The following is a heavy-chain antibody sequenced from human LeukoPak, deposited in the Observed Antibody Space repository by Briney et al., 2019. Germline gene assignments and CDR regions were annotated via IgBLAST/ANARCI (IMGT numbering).Heavy chain of an antibody. V-gene: IGHV3-21*01. CDR1: GFTFGSYS. CDR3: ARDRTVASGGLDY. CDR2: ISSSSSYI. J-gene: IGHJ4*02. D-gene: IGHD3-10*01. Sequence: GGSLRLSCAASGFTFGSYSMNWVRQAPGKGLEWVSSISSSSSYIYYADSVKGRFTISRDNAKNSLYLQMNSLRAEDTAVYYCARDRTVASGGLDYWGQGTLVTVSS.